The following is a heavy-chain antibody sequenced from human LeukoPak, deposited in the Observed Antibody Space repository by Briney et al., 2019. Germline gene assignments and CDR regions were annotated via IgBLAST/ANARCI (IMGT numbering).Heavy chain of an antibody. D-gene: IGHD3-22*01. CDR1: GFTFSSYS. CDR3: ARYYYDSSGSLTIDY. V-gene: IGHV3-21*01. J-gene: IGHJ4*02. Sequence: GGSLRLSCAAPGFTFSSYSMNWVRQAPGKGLEWVSSISSSSSYIYYADSVKGRFTISRDNAKNSLYLQMNSLRAEDTAVYYCARYYYDSSGSLTIDYWGQGTLVTVSS. CDR2: ISSSSSYI.